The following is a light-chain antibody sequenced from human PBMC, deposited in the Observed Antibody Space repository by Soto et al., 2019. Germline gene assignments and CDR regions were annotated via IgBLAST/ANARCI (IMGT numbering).Light chain of an antibody. CDR2: GAY. Sequence: DIQMTQSPSSLSASVGDRVTITCRASHTFSSFLNWYQQKRGKPPTLLIYGAYSLRGGVPSRFTGSGGGAEFRLTLSRLQPDDCGTYYCQQTYSPPFPFGQGTSLELK. CDR1: HTFSSF. CDR3: QQTYSPPFP. J-gene: IGKJ2*01. V-gene: IGKV1-39*01.